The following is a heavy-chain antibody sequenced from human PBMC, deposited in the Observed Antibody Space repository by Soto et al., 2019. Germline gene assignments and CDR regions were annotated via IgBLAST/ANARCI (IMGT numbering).Heavy chain of an antibody. J-gene: IGHJ6*02. Sequence: SETLSLTCTVSGGSIIGYYWSWIRQPPGKGLEFIGYIYCRGSTNYNPSVKSRVTMSIHTPRNPFSVKVISVTAVDTAVYYCASQQLLPCYYALDDGGQGATVTVFS. CDR1: GGSIIGYY. D-gene: IGHD6-13*01. V-gene: IGHV4-59*01. CDR2: IYCRGST. CDR3: ASQQLLPCYYALDD.